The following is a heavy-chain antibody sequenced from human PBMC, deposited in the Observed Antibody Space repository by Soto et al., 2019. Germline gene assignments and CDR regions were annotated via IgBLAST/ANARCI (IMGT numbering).Heavy chain of an antibody. CDR2: IYPGDSDT. D-gene: IGHD1-26*01. Sequence: GESLKISCKGSGNSFTSYWIGWVRQMPGKGLEWMGIIYPGDSDTRYSPSFQGQVTISADKSISTAYLQWSSLKASDTAMYYCAREGAIVGATVDWFDPWGQGTLVTVSS. CDR1: GNSFTSYW. V-gene: IGHV5-51*01. CDR3: AREGAIVGATVDWFDP. J-gene: IGHJ5*02.